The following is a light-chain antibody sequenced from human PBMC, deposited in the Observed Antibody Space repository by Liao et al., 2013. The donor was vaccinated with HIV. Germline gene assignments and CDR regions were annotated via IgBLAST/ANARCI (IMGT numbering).Light chain of an antibody. Sequence: YELTQPPSVSVAPGKTARITCGGNNIGSKSVHWYQQKPGQAPVLVIYYASDRPSGIPERFSGSNYGNTATLTISRVEAGDEADYYCQVWNSSSDHRVFGTGTKVTVL. CDR2: YAS. V-gene: IGLV3-21*04. CDR1: NIGSKS. CDR3: QVWNSSSDHRV. J-gene: IGLJ1*01.